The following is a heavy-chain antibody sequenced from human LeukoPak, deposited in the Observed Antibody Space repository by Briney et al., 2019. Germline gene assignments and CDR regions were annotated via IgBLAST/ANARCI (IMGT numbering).Heavy chain of an antibody. CDR1: GFTFSSYG. V-gene: IGHV3-33*01. D-gene: IGHD2-2*01. J-gene: IGHJ4*02. CDR2: IWYDRSNK. CDR3: ARDGFGSSTSCYYD. Sequence: GRSLRLSCAASGFTFSSYGMHWVRQAPGKGMEWAAVIWYDRSNKYYADSVKGRFTISRDNSKNTLYLQMNSLRAEDTAVYYCARDGFGSSTSCYYDWGQGTLVTVSS.